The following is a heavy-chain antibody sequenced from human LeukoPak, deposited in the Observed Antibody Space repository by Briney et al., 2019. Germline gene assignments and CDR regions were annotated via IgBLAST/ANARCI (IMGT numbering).Heavy chain of an antibody. J-gene: IGHJ3*01. CDR1: GFTFNNYW. Sequence: GGSLRLSCAASGFTFNNYWMSWVRQAPGKGLEWVANIKPDGSDKHYLDSIKGRFIISRHNANNLLYLQMNSLRAEDTAVYYCARGDFWSGTYTDAFDVWGQGTMVTVSS. D-gene: IGHD3-3*01. CDR3: ARGDFWSGTYTDAFDV. CDR2: IKPDGSDK. V-gene: IGHV3-7*04.